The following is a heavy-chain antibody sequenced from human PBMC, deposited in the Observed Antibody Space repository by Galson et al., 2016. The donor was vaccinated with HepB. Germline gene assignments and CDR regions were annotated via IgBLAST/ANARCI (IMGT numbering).Heavy chain of an antibody. CDR2: ISGGSNPI. CDR3: AIDHHPSYYFGSGSDALDM. V-gene: IGHV3-48*01. CDR1: GFTFNTYS. D-gene: IGHD3-10*01. Sequence: SLRLSCAASGFTFNTYSMNWVRLDPGRGLEWLSFISGGSNPIYYADSVKGRFTISRDNAQHSLYLQMNSLRVVDTAVYYCAIDHHPSYYFGSGSDALDMWGQGTMVIVSS. J-gene: IGHJ3*02.